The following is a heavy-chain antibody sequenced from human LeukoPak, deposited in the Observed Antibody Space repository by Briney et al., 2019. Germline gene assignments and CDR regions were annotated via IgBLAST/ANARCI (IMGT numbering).Heavy chain of an antibody. D-gene: IGHD3-10*01. Sequence: PGGSLRLSCEASGFTFSSYWMHWVRQIPGKGLMWVSRIESNGLTLYVDSVRDRFTISRDNGKSTIYLQMNSLRVDDTAIYYCAKAATYFYGSVTYDWFESWGQGTLVTVSS. CDR2: IESNGLT. V-gene: IGHV3-74*01. J-gene: IGHJ5*01. CDR3: AKAATYFYGSVTYDWFES. CDR1: GFTFSSYW.